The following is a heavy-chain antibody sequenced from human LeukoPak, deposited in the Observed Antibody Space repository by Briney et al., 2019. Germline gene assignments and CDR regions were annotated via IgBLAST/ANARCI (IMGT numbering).Heavy chain of an antibody. CDR3: ARTTEAHSWRTRYYDYYMDV. V-gene: IGHV4-59*01. J-gene: IGHJ6*03. CDR2: IYYSGST. D-gene: IGHD6-13*01. Sequence: PSETLSLTCAVSGGSISSYYWSWIRQPPGKGLEWIGYIYYSGSTNYNPSLKSRVTISVDTSKNQFSLKLSSVTAADTAVYYCARTTEAHSWRTRYYDYYMDVWGKGTTVTVSS. CDR1: GGSISSYY.